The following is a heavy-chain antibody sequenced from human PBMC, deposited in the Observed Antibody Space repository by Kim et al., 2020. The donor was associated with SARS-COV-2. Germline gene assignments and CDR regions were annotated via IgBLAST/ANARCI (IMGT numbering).Heavy chain of an antibody. CDR2: IYTRGST. V-gene: IGHV4-61*02. CDR1: GGSTSSGSYH. J-gene: IGHJ6*02. D-gene: IGHD3-10*01. Sequence: SETLSLTCTVSGGSTSSGSYHWSWIRQPAGKGLEWIGRIYTRGSTNYNPSLKSRVTISADMSKNQFSLKLSSVTAADTAVYYCARDRKELLWFGETAPYYGMDVWGQGTTVTVSS. CDR3: ARDRKELLWFGETAPYYGMDV.